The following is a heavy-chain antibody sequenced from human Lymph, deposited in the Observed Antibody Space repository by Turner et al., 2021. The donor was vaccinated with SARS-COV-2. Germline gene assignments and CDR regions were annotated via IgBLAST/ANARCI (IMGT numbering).Heavy chain of an antibody. CDR3: ARGFDY. CDR1: GASISNSY. V-gene: IGHV4-59*01. Sequence: QVQLQESGPGLLKPSETLSLTCPVSGASISNSYWSWIRQPPGKGLEWIGYIYYSGSTNYNPSLKSRVTISVDTSKNQFSLKLSSATAADTAVYYCARGFDYWGQGTLVTVSS. CDR2: IYYSGST. J-gene: IGHJ4*02.